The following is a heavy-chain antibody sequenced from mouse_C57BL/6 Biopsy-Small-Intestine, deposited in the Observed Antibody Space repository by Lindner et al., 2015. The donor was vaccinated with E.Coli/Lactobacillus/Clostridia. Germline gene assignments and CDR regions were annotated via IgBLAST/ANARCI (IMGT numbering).Heavy chain of an antibody. CDR3: ARNDGYQGYFDV. V-gene: IGHV1-82*01. CDR2: IYPGDGDT. D-gene: IGHD2-3*01. Sequence: VQLQESGPELVKPGASVKISCKASGYAFSSSWMNWVKQRPGKGLEWIGRIYPGDGDTNYNGKFKGKATLTADKSSSTAYMQLSSLTSEDSAVYFCARNDGYQGYFDVWGTGTTVTVSS. CDR1: GYAFSSSW. J-gene: IGHJ1*03.